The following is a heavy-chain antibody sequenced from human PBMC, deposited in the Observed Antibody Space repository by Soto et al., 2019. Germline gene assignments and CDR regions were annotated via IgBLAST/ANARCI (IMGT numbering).Heavy chain of an antibody. D-gene: IGHD3-22*01. CDR2: IIPISGTA. CDR1: GGTFSSYA. Sequence: QVQLVQSGAEVKKPGSSVKVSCKASGGTFSSYAISWVRQAPGQGLEWMGGIIPISGTANYAQKFQGRVTITADESTSRAYMELSSMRSEDTAVYYCARERDSSGYYQQYYYGMDVWGQGTTVTVSS. J-gene: IGHJ6*02. CDR3: ARERDSSGYYQQYYYGMDV. V-gene: IGHV1-69*01.